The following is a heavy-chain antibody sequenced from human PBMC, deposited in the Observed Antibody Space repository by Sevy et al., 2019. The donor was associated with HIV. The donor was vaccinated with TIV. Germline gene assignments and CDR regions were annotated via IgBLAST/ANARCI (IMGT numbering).Heavy chain of an antibody. CDR3: ARQDPTYYYGMDV. J-gene: IGHJ6*02. D-gene: IGHD1-1*01. Sequence: GESLKISCKGSGYSFTSYWIGWVRQMPGKGLEWMGIIYPGDSDTRYSPSFQGQVTISADKSINTAYLQWSSLKASDTAMNYCARQDPTYYYGMDVWGQGTTVTVPS. CDR2: IYPGDSDT. V-gene: IGHV5-51*01. CDR1: GYSFTSYW.